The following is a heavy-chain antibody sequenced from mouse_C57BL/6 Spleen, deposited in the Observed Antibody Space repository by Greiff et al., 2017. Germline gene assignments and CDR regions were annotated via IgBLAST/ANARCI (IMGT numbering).Heavy chain of an antibody. CDR3: AKNNYDGYYEGAMDY. CDR2: IWSGGST. V-gene: IGHV2-4*01. CDR1: GFSLTSYG. D-gene: IGHD2-3*01. Sequence: VQLQQSGPGLVQPSQSLSITCTVSGFSLTSYGVHWVRQPPGKGLEWLGVIWSGGSTDYNAAFISRLSISKDNSKSQVFFKMNSLQADDTAIYYCAKNNYDGYYEGAMDYWGQGTSVTVSS. J-gene: IGHJ4*01.